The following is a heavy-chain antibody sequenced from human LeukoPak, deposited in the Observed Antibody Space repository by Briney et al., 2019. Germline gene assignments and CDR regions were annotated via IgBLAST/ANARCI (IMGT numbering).Heavy chain of an antibody. J-gene: IGHJ4*02. CDR3: TAYYYISETQRFDY. CDR1: GFTFSDAW. V-gene: IGHV3-15*01. D-gene: IGHD3-10*01. Sequence: GGSLRLSCAASGFTFSDAWMSWVRQSPGKGLEWVGRIQSKTDGGTSDYAAPVKGRFTISRDDSKNTLYLQMNSLKTDDTAVYYCTAYYYISETQRFDYWGQGALVTVSS. CDR2: IQSKTDGGTS.